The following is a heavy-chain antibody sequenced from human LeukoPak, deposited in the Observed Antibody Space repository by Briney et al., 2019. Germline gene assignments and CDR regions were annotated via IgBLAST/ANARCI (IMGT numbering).Heavy chain of an antibody. V-gene: IGHV1-2*02. CDR2: INPNSGGT. Sequence: ASVKVSCKTSGYTFTSYYIHWVRQAPGQGLEWMGWINPNSGGTNYAQKFQGRVTMTRDTSFSTAYMELSRLRSDDTAVYFCASGFKTNDYYVSCYFDYWGQGTLVTVSS. CDR1: GYTFTSYY. J-gene: IGHJ4*02. CDR3: ASGFKTNDYYVSCYFDY. D-gene: IGHD3-10*02.